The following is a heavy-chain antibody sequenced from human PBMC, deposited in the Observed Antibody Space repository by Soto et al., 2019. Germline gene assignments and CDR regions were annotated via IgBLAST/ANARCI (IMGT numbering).Heavy chain of an antibody. CDR2: IYHSGST. V-gene: IGHV4-4*01. Sequence: QVQLQESGPGLVKPSGTLSLTCDVSGVSITSSDWWTWVRQSPEKGQEWIGEIYHSGSTKYNPSLRTRVSTTIDYSKRQLSLTIESVTAEDSARYCCATRASGLGAALVSCGQGTLVTVSS. J-gene: IGHJ5*01. CDR3: ATRASGLGAALVS. D-gene: IGHD6-13*01. CDR1: GVSITSSDW.